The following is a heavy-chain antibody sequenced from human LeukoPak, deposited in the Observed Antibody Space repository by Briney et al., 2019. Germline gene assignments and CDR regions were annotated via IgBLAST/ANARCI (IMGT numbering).Heavy chain of an antibody. CDR2: ISTNGDVI. CDR1: GFTFSDHE. CDR3: ARDYYGDDH. Sequence: GGSLRLSCAASGFTFSDHEMTLVRQAPRKGLEWISYISTNGDVIYYSDSVKGRFTISRDNAKNSLYLQMNSLRAEDTAVYFCARDYYGDDHWGQGTLVTVSS. J-gene: IGHJ4*02. V-gene: IGHV3-48*03. D-gene: IGHD3-10*01.